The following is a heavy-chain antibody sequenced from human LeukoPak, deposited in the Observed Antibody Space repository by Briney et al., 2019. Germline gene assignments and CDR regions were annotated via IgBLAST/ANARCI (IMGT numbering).Heavy chain of an antibody. J-gene: IGHJ4*02. CDR3: AKPVWFGESYVFDY. Sequence: PGGSLRLSCAASGFTFSSYAMSWVRQAPGKGLEWVSAISGSGGSTYYADSVKGRFTISRDNSKNTLYPQLNSLRAEDTAVYYCAKPVWFGESYVFDYWGQGTLVTVSS. V-gene: IGHV3-23*01. D-gene: IGHD3-10*01. CDR1: GFTFSSYA. CDR2: ISGSGGST.